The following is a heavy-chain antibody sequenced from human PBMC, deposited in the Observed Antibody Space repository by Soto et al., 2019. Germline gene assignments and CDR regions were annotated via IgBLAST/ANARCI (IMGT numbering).Heavy chain of an antibody. D-gene: IGHD6-6*01. CDR3: AKRPKAGRPVDV. Sequence: VQLSESGGGLVQPGGSLRLSCAASGFMFRSYSMSWVRQAPGKGLEWVSYINPSGDTTYYADSVKGRLTISGDNSKNTVYLQMDSLTADDTAIYYCAKRPKAGRPVDVWGKGTTVTVSS. CDR2: INPSGDTT. CDR1: GFMFRSYS. V-gene: IGHV3-23*01. J-gene: IGHJ6*04.